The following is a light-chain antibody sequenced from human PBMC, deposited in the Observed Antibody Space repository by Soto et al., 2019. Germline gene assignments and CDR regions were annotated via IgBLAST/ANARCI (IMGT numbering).Light chain of an antibody. V-gene: IGLV2-14*03. J-gene: IGLJ1*01. CDR2: EVS. CDR1: SSDVGAYDY. Sequence: QSVLTQPASVSGSPGQSITISCTGTSSDVGAYDYVSWYQQHPDKAPKLMIYEVSHRPSGVSNRFYGSKSVNTATLTISGLQDEDEAHNYCCSYTSSSTRAFGTATKVTGL. CDR3: CSYTSSSTRA.